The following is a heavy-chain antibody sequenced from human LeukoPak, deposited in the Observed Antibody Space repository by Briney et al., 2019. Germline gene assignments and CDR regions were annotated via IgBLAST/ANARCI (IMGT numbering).Heavy chain of an antibody. D-gene: IGHD3-10*01. CDR2: IYYSGST. CDR3: ARDSFGSGSYYTPDP. V-gene: IGHV4-30-4*08. Sequence: PSQTLSLTCTVSGGSISSGDYYWSWIRQPPGKGLEWIGYIYYSGSTYYNPSLKSRVTISVDTSKNQFSLKLSSVTAADTAVYYCARDSFGSGSYYTPDPWGQGTLVTVSS. J-gene: IGHJ5*02. CDR1: GGSISSGDYY.